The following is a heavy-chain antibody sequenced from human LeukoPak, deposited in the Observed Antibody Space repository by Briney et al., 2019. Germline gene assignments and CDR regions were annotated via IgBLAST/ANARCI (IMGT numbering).Heavy chain of an antibody. CDR2: ISASGSP. CDR3: ARTGYHTGWGNDY. J-gene: IGHJ4*02. D-gene: IGHD6-19*01. V-gene: IGHV4-4*07. CDR1: GGSMNTHY. Sequence: SETLSLTCTVSGGSMNTHYCSWIRQPAGQGLEFIGRISASGSPNYNPSLGSRVTMSVDTSRSQFSLRLTSVTAADTAVYYCARTGYHTGWGNDYWGEGTLVTVSS.